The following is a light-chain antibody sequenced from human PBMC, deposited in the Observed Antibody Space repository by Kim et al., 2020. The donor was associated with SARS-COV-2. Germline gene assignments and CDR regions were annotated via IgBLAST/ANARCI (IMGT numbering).Light chain of an antibody. Sequence: EVVLTQSPATLSLSPGERATLSCRASQSVSSYLAWYQHKPGQSPRLLIDDASNRATGIPARFSGSGSGTDFILTISSLEPEDVAVYYCQQRANWLTFGGGTKVDIK. CDR2: DAS. J-gene: IGKJ4*01. CDR1: QSVSSY. V-gene: IGKV3-11*01. CDR3: QQRANWLT.